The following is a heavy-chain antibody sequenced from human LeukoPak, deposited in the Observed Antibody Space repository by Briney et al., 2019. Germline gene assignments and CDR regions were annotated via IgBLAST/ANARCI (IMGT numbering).Heavy chain of an antibody. CDR3: ARGGVGATTYVWFDP. V-gene: IGHV1-46*01. CDR1: GYIFTSFE. J-gene: IGHJ5*02. D-gene: IGHD1-26*01. Sequence: ASVKVSCKASGYIFTSFEINWVRQAPGQGLECMGIINPSGGSTSYAQKFQGRVTMTRDMSTSTVYMELSSLRSEDTAVYYCARGGVGATTYVWFDPWGQGTLVTVSS. CDR2: INPSGGST.